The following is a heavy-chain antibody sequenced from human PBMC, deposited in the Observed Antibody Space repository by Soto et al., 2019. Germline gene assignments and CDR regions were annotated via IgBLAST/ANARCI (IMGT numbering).Heavy chain of an antibody. CDR2: INHSGTT. CDR1: GGYFSGFY. V-gene: IGHV4-34*01. CDR3: ARADRTLVTSYGLDV. J-gene: IGHJ6*02. D-gene: IGHD2-21*02. Sequence: SETLSLTCAVCGGYFSGFYWTWIRQPPGEVLEWIGEINHSGTTNFNPSLRSRLTISLDSSKKHFSLKLTSMTAADAAVYYCARADRTLVTSYGLDVWGQGTTVTVSS.